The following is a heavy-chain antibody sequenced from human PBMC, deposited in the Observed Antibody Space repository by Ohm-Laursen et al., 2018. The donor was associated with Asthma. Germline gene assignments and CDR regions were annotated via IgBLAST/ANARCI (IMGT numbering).Heavy chain of an antibody. J-gene: IGHJ4*02. CDR3: VTDAWWSYVH. D-gene: IGHD1-26*01. CDR2: INPLGYEK. V-gene: IGHV3-7*01. CDR1: GVAFTDSW. Sequence: SLRLSCSASGVAFTDSWMSWVRQLPGGSLEWVAQINPLGYEKYYMDSVKGRFTVSRDNAKNTLYLEMNSLRVEDTAVYYCVTDAWWSYVHWGLGTLVTVSS.